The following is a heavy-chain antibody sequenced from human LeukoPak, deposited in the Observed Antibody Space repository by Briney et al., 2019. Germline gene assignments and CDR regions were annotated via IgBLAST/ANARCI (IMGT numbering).Heavy chain of an antibody. Sequence: SETLSLTCTVSGGSISSYYWSWIRQPPGQGLEWIGYLYYSGSTNYNPSPMSRVTISVDTSKNQFSLKLSSVTAADTAVYYCARSYLDSSGYYTGDYWGQGTLVTVSS. CDR1: GGSISSYY. CDR2: LYYSGST. J-gene: IGHJ4*02. D-gene: IGHD3-22*01. V-gene: IGHV4-59*01. CDR3: ARSYLDSSGYYTGDY.